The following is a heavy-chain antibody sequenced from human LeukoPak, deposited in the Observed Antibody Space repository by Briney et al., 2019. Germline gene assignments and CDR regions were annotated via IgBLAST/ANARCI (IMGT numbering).Heavy chain of an antibody. CDR3: ARDLGWRTAARSFGY. J-gene: IGHJ4*02. D-gene: IGHD6-6*01. Sequence: GGSLRLSCATSGFTFSTYAMHWVRQAPGKGLEWVALISYHGSNTYYADSVKGRFTISRDNSQNTLSLQMNSLRAEDTAMYYCARDLGWRTAARSFGYWGQGTLVTVSS. CDR2: ISYHGSNT. CDR1: GFTFSTYA. V-gene: IGHV3-30-3*01.